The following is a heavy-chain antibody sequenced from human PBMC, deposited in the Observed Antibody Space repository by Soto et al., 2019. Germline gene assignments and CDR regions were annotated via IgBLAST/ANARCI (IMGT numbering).Heavy chain of an antibody. CDR2: IIPILGIA. CDR1: GGTFSSYT. Sequence: QVQLVQSGAEVKKPGSSVKVSCKASGGTFSSYTISWVRQAPGQGLEWMGRIIPILGIANYAQKFQGRVTFTADKSTSTAYMELSSLRSEDTSVYYCARGDDYGDRDYWGQGNLVTVFS. J-gene: IGHJ4*02. CDR3: ARGDDYGDRDY. D-gene: IGHD4-17*01. V-gene: IGHV1-69*02.